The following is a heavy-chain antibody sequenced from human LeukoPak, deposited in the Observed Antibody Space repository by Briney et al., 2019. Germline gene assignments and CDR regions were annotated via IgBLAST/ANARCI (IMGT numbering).Heavy chain of an antibody. Sequence: GGSLRLSCAAPGFTVSSNYMSWVRQAPGKGLEWVSVIYSGGSTYYADSVKGRFTISRDNSKNTLYLQMNSLRAEDTAVYYCARDRFGDSSGYYNYYYYMDVWGKGTTVTVSS. J-gene: IGHJ6*03. CDR1: GFTVSSNY. V-gene: IGHV3-53*01. CDR3: ARDRFGDSSGYYNYYYYMDV. CDR2: IYSGGST. D-gene: IGHD3-22*01.